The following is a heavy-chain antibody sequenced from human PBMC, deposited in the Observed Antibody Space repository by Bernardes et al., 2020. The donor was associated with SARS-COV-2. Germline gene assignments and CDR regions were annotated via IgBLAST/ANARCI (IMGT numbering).Heavy chain of an antibody. CDR1: GGCISSSTYY. CDR2: VSYGGIT. V-gene: IGHV4-39*01. Sequence: SEALSLTCTVSGGCISSSTYYWGWLRQPPGKGLEWIGSVSYGGITYYNPSLKSRVTISVDTSKNQFFLKLSSVTAADTAVYYCARHVIYFGSGWFYDYWGQGTLVTVSS. D-gene: IGHD6-19*01. J-gene: IGHJ4*02. CDR3: ARHVIYFGSGWFYDY.